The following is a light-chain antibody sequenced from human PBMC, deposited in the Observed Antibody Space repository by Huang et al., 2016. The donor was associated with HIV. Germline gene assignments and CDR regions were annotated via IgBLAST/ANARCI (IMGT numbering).Light chain of an antibody. V-gene: IGKV1-6*01. Sequence: AIQMTQSPSSLSAYVGDRVTITCRASQGIRNDLGWYQQKPGKAPKLLIYDASSLQSGVPSRFSGSGSGTDFTLTISSLQPEDFATYYCLQDYNYPLTFGPGTKVDIK. CDR1: QGIRND. J-gene: IGKJ3*01. CDR3: LQDYNYPLT. CDR2: DAS.